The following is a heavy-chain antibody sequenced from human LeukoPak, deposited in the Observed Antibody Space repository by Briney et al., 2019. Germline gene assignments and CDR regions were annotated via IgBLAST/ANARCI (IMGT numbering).Heavy chain of an antibody. D-gene: IGHD6-13*01. Sequence: PSETLSLTCAVYGGSFSGYYWSWIRHPPGKGLEWIGEINHSGSTNYNPSLKSRVTISVDTSKNQFSLKLSSVTAADTAVYYCARDIAAAGKPRRYYYLDVWGKGTTVTVSS. CDR1: GGSFSGYY. J-gene: IGHJ6*03. V-gene: IGHV4-34*01. CDR2: INHSGST. CDR3: ARDIAAAGKPRRYYYLDV.